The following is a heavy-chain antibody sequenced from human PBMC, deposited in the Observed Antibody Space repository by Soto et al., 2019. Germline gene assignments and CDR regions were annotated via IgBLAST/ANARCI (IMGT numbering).Heavy chain of an antibody. Sequence: SETLSLTCTVSGGSISSGDYYWSWIRQPPGKGLEWIGYIYYSGSTYYNPSLKSRVTISVDTSKNQFSLKLSSVTAADTAVYYCATSPYYYDSSGHYLDYWGQGTLVTVSS. CDR3: ATSPYYYDSSGHYLDY. J-gene: IGHJ4*02. CDR1: GGSISSGDYY. D-gene: IGHD3-22*01. CDR2: IYYSGST. V-gene: IGHV4-30-4*01.